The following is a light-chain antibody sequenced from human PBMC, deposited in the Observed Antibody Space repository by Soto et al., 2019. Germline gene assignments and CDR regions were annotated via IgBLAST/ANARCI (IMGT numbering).Light chain of an antibody. J-gene: IGKJ4*01. CDR3: QQYVSSRLI. Sequence: EIVLTQSPGTLSLSPGDRATHSCTASQTVSSTDLAWYQQRAGQAPRLLIFGASSRATGIPDRFSGSGSGTDFTLTISRLEPEDFAVYYCQQYVSSRLIFGGGTKVEIK. V-gene: IGKV3-20*01. CDR1: QTVSSTD. CDR2: GAS.